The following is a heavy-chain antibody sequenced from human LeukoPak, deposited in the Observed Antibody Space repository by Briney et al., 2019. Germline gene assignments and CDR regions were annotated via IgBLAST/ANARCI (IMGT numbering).Heavy chain of an antibody. V-gene: IGHV4-59*12. D-gene: IGHD3-16*02. CDR1: GGSISSYY. J-gene: IGHJ3*02. CDR3: ARAGPSYYDYVWGSYRYTYGAFDI. CDR2: IYYSGST. Sequence: SETLSLTCSVSGGSISSYYWSWIRQPPGKGLEWIGYIYYSGSTNYNPSLKSRVTISVDTSKNQFSLKLSSVTAADTAVYYCARAGPSYYDYVWGSYRYTYGAFDIWGQGTMVTVSS.